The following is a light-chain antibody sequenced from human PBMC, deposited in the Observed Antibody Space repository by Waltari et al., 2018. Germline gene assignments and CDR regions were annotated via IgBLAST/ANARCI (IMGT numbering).Light chain of an antibody. CDR2: NNE. J-gene: IGLJ1*01. V-gene: IGLV1-44*01. CDR1: TSNIGSNT. Sequence: QSVLTQSPSASGTPGQRVTISCSGSTSNIGSNTITWYQHLPGAAPRLLIYNNEQRPSGVPDRFSGSKSGTSASLVISGLQSEDEADYYRASWDDSLSGHYVFATGTKVTVL. CDR3: ASWDDSLSGHYV.